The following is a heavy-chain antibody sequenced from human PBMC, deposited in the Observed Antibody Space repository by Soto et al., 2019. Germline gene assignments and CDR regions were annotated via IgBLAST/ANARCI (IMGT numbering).Heavy chain of an antibody. Sequence: ASVEVSCKASGYTFTNYAMHWVRQAPGQRLEWMGWINAGNGNTKYSQKFQGRVTMTEDTSTDTVYMELSSLRSEDTAVYYCATDLPYSSGWDDYFDYWGQGTLVTVSS. CDR1: GYTFTNYA. J-gene: IGHJ4*02. D-gene: IGHD6-19*01. V-gene: IGHV1-3*01. CDR2: INAGNGNT. CDR3: ATDLPYSSGWDDYFDY.